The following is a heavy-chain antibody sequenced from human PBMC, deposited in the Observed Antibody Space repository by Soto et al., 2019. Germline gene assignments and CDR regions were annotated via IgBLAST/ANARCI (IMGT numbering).Heavy chain of an antibody. D-gene: IGHD3-16*01. V-gene: IGHV4-31*03. Sequence: SETLSLTCTVSGASISSGGYYSNWIRQHPGKGLEWIGNFYYSGSTYYNPSLRSRVTISVDTSQNQFSLQLSSVTAADTAVYYCARDPYVDLYYFDYWGQGALVTVSS. CDR1: GASISSGGYY. CDR3: ARDPYVDLYYFDY. J-gene: IGHJ4*02. CDR2: FYYSGST.